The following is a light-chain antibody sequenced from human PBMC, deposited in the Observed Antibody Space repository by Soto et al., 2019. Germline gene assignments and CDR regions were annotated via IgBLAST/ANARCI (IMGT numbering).Light chain of an antibody. CDR1: QSVSSY. Sequence: ETVLTQSPATLSLSPGERATLSCRASQSVSSYLAWYQQKPGQAPRLLIYDASNRATGIPARFNGSGSGTDFTLTISSLEPEDFAVYYCQQRSNWPPVTFGQGTRLEIK. J-gene: IGKJ5*01. CDR3: QQRSNWPPVT. CDR2: DAS. V-gene: IGKV3-11*01.